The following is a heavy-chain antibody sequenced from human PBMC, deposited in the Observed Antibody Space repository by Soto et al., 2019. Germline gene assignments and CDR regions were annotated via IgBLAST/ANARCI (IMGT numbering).Heavy chain of an antibody. CDR1: GYTFTSNY. V-gene: IGHV1-46*01. Sequence: QVQLVQSGAEVKKPGASVKVSCKASGYTFTSNYMHWVRQAPGQGLEWMGIISPSGGSTSYAQKFQGRVTMARDTSTSTIYMELSSLRSEDTAVYYCARDLSTSRTAMGVDVWGQGTTVTVSS. D-gene: IGHD2-2*01. CDR2: ISPSGGST. J-gene: IGHJ6*02. CDR3: ARDLSTSRTAMGVDV.